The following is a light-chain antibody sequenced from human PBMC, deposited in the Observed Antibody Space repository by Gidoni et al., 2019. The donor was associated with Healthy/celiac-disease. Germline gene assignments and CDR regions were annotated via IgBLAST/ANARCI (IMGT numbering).Light chain of an antibody. V-gene: IGKV3-15*01. CDR3: QQYNNWPPYT. Sequence: EIVMTQSPATLSVSPGDRATLSCRASQSVSSNLSWYQQKPGQAPSLLIYGASTRATGIPARFSGSGSGTEFTLTISSLQSEDFAVYYCQQYNNWPPYTCGQGTKLEIK. J-gene: IGKJ2*01. CDR2: GAS. CDR1: QSVSSN.